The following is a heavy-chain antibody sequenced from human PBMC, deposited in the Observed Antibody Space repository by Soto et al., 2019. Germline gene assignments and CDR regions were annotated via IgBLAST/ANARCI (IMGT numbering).Heavy chain of an antibody. D-gene: IGHD3-3*01. V-gene: IGHV1-18*01. CDR2: ISAYHGNT. CDR1: GYTFTSYG. Sequence: QVQLVQSGAEVKKPGASVKVSCKASGYTFTSYGISWVRQAPGQGLEWMGWISAYHGNTNYAQNLQGRVTMTTDSATRTAYMELRSLRSDDTAVYYCARGAFGVVIISGTNWFDPWGQGTLVTVSS. J-gene: IGHJ5*02. CDR3: ARGAFGVVIISGTNWFDP.